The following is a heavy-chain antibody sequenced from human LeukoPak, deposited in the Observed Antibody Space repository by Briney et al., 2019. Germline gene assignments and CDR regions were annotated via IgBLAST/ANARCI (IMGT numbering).Heavy chain of an antibody. Sequence: PGRSLRLSCAASGFTFSSYGMHWVRQAPGKGLEWVAVISYDGSNKYYADSMKGGFTTSRDNSKNTLYLQMSSLRAEDTAVYYCAKDRGDYYDSSGYYSGGFDIWGQETMVTVSS. J-gene: IGHJ3*02. V-gene: IGHV3-30*18. D-gene: IGHD3-22*01. CDR3: AKDRGDYYDSSGYYSGGFDI. CDR1: GFTFSSYG. CDR2: ISYDGSNK.